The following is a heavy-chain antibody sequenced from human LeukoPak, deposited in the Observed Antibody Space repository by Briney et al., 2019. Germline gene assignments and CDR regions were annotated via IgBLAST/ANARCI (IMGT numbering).Heavy chain of an antibody. J-gene: IGHJ3*02. CDR3: ARGYTMTDAFDI. D-gene: IGHD3-22*01. CDR2: IIPIFGTA. V-gene: IGHV1-69*05. CDR1: GGTFSSYA. Sequence: ASVKVSCKASGGTFSSYAISWVRQAPGQGLEWMGGIIPIFGTANYAQKFQGRVTITTDESTSTAYMELSSLRPEDTAVYYCARGYTMTDAFDIWGQGTMVTVSS.